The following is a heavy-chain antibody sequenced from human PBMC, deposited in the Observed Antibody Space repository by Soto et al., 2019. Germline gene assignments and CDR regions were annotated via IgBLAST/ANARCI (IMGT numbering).Heavy chain of an antibody. J-gene: IGHJ6*02. CDR2: IVVGSGNT. V-gene: IGHV1-58*02. CDR3: AADSPQYYYDSSGYYDTDYYYGMDV. CDR1: GFTFTSSA. Sequence: SVKVSCKASGFTFTSSAMQWVRQARGQRLEWIGWIVVGSGNTNYAQKFQERVTITRDMSTSTAYMELSSLRSEDTAVYYCAADSPQYYYDSSGYYDTDYYYGMDVWGQGTTVTVSS. D-gene: IGHD3-22*01.